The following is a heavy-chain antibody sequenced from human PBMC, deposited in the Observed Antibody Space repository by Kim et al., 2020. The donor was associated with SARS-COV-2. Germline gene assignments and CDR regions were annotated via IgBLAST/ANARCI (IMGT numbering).Heavy chain of an antibody. CDR2: ISSSSSAV. V-gene: IGHV3-48*02. J-gene: IGHJ4*02. D-gene: IGHD2-2*01. Sequence: GGSLRLSCAVSGFTFSHYSMNWVRQAPGKGLEWVSHISSSSSAVYYADSVKGRFTISRDNAKDSLYLQLNSLRDEDTAVYYCARAERVPPFYQPLLDYWGQGTRVTVSS. CDR1: GFTFSHYS. CDR3: ARAERVPPFYQPLLDY.